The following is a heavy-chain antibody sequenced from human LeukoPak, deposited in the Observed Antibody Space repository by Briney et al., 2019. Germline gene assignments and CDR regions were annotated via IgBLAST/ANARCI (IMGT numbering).Heavy chain of an antibody. D-gene: IGHD2-15*01. J-gene: IGHJ5*02. Sequence: SGTLSLTCTVSGGSISSGDYYWSWIRQPPGKGLEWIGYIYYSGSTYYNPSLKSRVTISVDTSKNQFSLKLSSVTAADTAVYYCARDQGLYCSGGSCSLRNWFDPWGQGTLVTVSS. CDR3: ARDQGLYCSGGSCSLRNWFDP. CDR1: GGSISSGDYY. V-gene: IGHV4-30-4*08. CDR2: IYYSGST.